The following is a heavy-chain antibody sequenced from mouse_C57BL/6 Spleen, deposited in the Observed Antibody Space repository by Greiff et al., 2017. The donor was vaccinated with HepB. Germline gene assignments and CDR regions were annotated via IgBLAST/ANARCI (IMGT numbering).Heavy chain of an antibody. V-gene: IGHV7-3*01. CDR1: GFTFTDYY. J-gene: IGHJ2*01. D-gene: IGHD2-2*01. CDR3: ARYPRGLPLDY. Sequence: EVHLVESGGGLVQPGGSLSLSCAASGFTFTDYYMSWVRQPPGKALEWLGFIRNKANGYTTEYSASVKGRFTISRDNSQSILYLQMNALRAEDSATYYCARYPRGLPLDYWGQGTTLTVSS. CDR2: IRNKANGYTT.